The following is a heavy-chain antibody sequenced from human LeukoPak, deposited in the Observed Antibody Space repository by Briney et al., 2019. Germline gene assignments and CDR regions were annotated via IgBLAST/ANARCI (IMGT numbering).Heavy chain of an antibody. Sequence: SETLSLTCTVSGYSITSAYYWGWIRQPPGKGLEWIGSFFLKGSTYYNPSLKSRVTISVDTSKNHFSLRLSSVTAADTALYYCARDLGRGLDAFDIWGQGTMVTVSS. CDR2: FFLKGST. CDR1: GYSITSAYY. CDR3: ARDLGRGLDAFDI. D-gene: IGHD3-16*01. J-gene: IGHJ3*02. V-gene: IGHV4-38-2*02.